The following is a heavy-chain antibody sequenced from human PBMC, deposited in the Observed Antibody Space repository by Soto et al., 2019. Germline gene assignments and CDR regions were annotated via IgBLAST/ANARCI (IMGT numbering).Heavy chain of an antibody. J-gene: IGHJ4*02. CDR1: GGTFSSYT. Sequence: GASVKVSCKAPGGTFSSYTISWVRQAPGQELEWMGRIIPILGIANYAQKFQGRVTITADKSTSTAYMELSSLRSEDTAVYYCARGDCSGGSCYVEPDDQFDYWGQGTLVTVSS. CDR2: IIPILGIA. D-gene: IGHD2-15*01. CDR3: ARGDCSGGSCYVEPDDQFDY. V-gene: IGHV1-69*02.